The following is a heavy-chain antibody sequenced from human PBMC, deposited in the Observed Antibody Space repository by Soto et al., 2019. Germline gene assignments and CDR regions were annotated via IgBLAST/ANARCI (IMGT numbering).Heavy chain of an antibody. Sequence: GGSLRLSCAASGFTFSSYAMGWVRQAPGKGLEWVSTISSSGGSTHYADSVKGRFTISRDNSKNTLYLQMNSLRAEDTAVFYCAKERSSGWSFDYWGQGTLVTVSS. CDR1: GFTFSSYA. CDR2: ISSSGGST. V-gene: IGHV3-23*01. CDR3: AKERSSGWSFDY. J-gene: IGHJ4*02. D-gene: IGHD6-19*01.